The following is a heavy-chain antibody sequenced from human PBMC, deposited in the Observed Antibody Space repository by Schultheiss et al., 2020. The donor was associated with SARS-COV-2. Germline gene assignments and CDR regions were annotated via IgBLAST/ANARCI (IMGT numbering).Heavy chain of an antibody. CDR3: ARDRGGIVVPAERFDP. CDR1: GYTFTGYY. Sequence: ASVKVSCKASGYTFTGYYMHWVRQAPGQGLEWMGWINPNSGGTNYAQKFQGRVTMTRDTSISTAYMELSRLRSDDTAVYYCARDRGGIVVPAERFDPWGQGTLVTVCS. V-gene: IGHV1-2*02. J-gene: IGHJ5*02. D-gene: IGHD2-2*01. CDR2: INPNSGGT.